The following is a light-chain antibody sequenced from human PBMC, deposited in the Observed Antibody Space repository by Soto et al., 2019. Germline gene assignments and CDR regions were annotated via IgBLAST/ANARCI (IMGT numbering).Light chain of an antibody. CDR2: AAS. Sequence: AIQMTQSPSSLSASVGDRVTITCRASQGIRDDLGWYQQKPGKAPKLLIYAASSLQSGVPSRFSGSRSGTDFTLTISSLQPEDVATYFCLQDYKYPWTFGQGTKVEIK. V-gene: IGKV1-6*01. J-gene: IGKJ1*01. CDR1: QGIRDD. CDR3: LQDYKYPWT.